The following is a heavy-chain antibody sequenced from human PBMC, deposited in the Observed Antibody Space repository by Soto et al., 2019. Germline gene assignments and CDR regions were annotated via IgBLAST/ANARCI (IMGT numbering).Heavy chain of an antibody. CDR2: IYYSGST. J-gene: IGHJ4*02. Sequence: PSETLSLTCTVSGGSISSYYWSWIRQPPGKGLEWIGYIYYSGSTNYNPSLKSRVTISVDTSKNQFSLKLSSVTAADTAVYYCARFPYGDLYFDYWGQGTLVTVSS. CDR3: ARFPYGDLYFDY. CDR1: GGSISSYY. V-gene: IGHV4-59*01. D-gene: IGHD4-17*01.